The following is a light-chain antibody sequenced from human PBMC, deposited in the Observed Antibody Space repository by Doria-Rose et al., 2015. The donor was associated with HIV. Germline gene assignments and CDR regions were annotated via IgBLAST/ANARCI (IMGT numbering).Light chain of an antibody. CDR3: QQYYDTPS. Sequence: DIQVTQSPESLGMSLGERATPNCKSNQSLLYTSKNYLAWYQQKPGQPPKLLIYWASTRQSGVPARCSGSGSGTDFTLTISSLEAEDVAVYYCQQYYDTPSFGPGTTVDIK. V-gene: IGKV4-1*01. CDR1: QSLLYTSKNY. J-gene: IGKJ3*01. CDR2: WAS.